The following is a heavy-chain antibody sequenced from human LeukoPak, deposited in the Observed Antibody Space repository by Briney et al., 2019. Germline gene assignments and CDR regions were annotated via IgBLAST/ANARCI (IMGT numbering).Heavy chain of an antibody. J-gene: IGHJ6*02. Sequence: ASVKVSCKASGYTFTSYAMHWVRQAPGQRLEWMGWINAGNGNTKYSQKFQGRVTITRDTSASTAYMELSSLRSEDTAVYYCARGVLGDILTGYYLYYYGMDVWGQGTTVTVSS. CDR1: GYTFTSYA. CDR2: INAGNGNT. CDR3: ARGVLGDILTGYYLYYYGMDV. V-gene: IGHV1-3*01. D-gene: IGHD3-9*01.